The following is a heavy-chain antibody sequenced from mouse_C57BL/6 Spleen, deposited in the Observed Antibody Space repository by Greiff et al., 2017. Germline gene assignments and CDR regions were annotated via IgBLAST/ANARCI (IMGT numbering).Heavy chain of an antibody. D-gene: IGHD2-1*01. CDR1: GYTFTSYW. V-gene: IGHV1-64*01. J-gene: IGHJ2*01. CDR2: IHPNSGST. Sequence: VQLQQPGAELVKPGASVKLSCKASGYTFTSYWMHWVKQRPGQGLEWIGMIHPNSGSTNYNEKFKSKATLTVDKSSSTAYIQLSSLTSEDSAVYYCARSGGNWDYWGKGTTLTVSS. CDR3: ARSGGNWDY.